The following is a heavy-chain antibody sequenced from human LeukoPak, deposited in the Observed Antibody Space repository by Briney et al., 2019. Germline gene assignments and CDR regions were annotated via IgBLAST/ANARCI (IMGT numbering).Heavy chain of an antibody. Sequence: SGPTLVNPTQTLTLTCTFSGFSLTTSGVGVGWIRQPPGKALEWLALIYWDDDKRYSPSLKSRLTITKDTSKNQVVLTMTNMDPVDTATYYCAHRPAYQTGGGAFDIWGQGAMATVSS. V-gene: IGHV2-5*02. CDR1: GFSLTTSGVG. CDR3: AHRPAYQTGGGAFDI. D-gene: IGHD2-8*02. J-gene: IGHJ3*02. CDR2: IYWDDDK.